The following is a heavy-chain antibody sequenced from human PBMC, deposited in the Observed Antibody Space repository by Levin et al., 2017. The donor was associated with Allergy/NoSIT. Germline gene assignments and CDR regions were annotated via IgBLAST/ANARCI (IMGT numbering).Heavy chain of an antibody. J-gene: IGHJ6*02. CDR3: AGEPNSPYYYYYGLDV. Sequence: SETLSLTCTVSGGSISSDSYYWAWIRQPPGTGLEWIGSIYYSGSAYYNPSLKTRLTISVDTSKNQFSLRLNSVTAADTAVEYCAGEPNSPYYYYYGLDVWGQGTTVTVSS. CDR2: IYYSGSA. CDR1: GGSISSDSYY. D-gene: IGHD2/OR15-2a*01. V-gene: IGHV4-39*07.